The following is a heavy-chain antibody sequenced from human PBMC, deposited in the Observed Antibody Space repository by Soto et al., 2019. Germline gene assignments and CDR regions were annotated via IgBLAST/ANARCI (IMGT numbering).Heavy chain of an antibody. J-gene: IGHJ6*02. Sequence: GASVKVSCKASGYTFTSYGISWVRQAPGQGLEWMGWISAYNGNTNYAQKLQGRVTMTTDTSTSTAYMELRSLRSDDTAVYYCARDFRIWFGELLSTPYYYGMDVWGQGTTVTVSS. CDR3: ARDFRIWFGELLSTPYYYGMDV. CDR2: ISAYNGNT. V-gene: IGHV1-18*01. D-gene: IGHD3-10*01. CDR1: GYTFTSYG.